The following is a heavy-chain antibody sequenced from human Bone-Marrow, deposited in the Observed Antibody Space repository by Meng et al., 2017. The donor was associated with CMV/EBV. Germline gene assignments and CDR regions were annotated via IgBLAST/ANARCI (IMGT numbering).Heavy chain of an antibody. J-gene: IGHJ4*02. CDR1: GFTFSSYW. D-gene: IGHD5-12*01. CDR2: IKQDGSEK. CDR3: AREARGYSGYDPEYYFDY. Sequence: GGSLRLSCAASGFTFSSYWMSWVRQAPGKGLEWVANIKQDGSEKYYVDSVKGRFTISRDNAKNSLYLQMNSLRAEDTAVYYCAREARGYSGYDPEYYFDYWGQGTLVTVSS. V-gene: IGHV3-7*01.